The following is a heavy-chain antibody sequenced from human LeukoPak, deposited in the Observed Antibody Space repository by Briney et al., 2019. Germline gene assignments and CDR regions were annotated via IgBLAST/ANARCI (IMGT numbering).Heavy chain of an antibody. CDR3: VKELDTMFFDY. D-gene: IGHD3-10*02. CDR2: AGWAGGTT. V-gene: IGHV3-43*01. J-gene: IGHJ4*02. Sequence: GGSLRLSCATSGFNFDRYTIHWVRQAPGKGLEWVSLAGWAGGTTFYSDSVRGRFTISRDSGRKSVYLQMNSLTTDDTASYFCVKELDTMFFDYWGQGALVTVSS. CDR1: GFNFDRYT.